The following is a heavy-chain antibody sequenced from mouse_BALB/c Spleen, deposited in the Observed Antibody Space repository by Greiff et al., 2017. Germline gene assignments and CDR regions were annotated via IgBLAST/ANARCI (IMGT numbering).Heavy chain of an antibody. CDR1: GYTFTSYV. CDR2: INPYNDGT. J-gene: IGHJ2*01. CDR3: ARVELYYFDY. Sequence: EVKVVESGPELVKPGASVKMSCKASGYTFTSYVMHWVKQKPGQGLEWIGYINPYNDGTKYNEKFKGKATLTSDKSSSTAYMELSSLTSEDSAVYYCARVELYYFDYWGQGTTLTVSS. D-gene: IGHD4-1*01. V-gene: IGHV1-14*01.